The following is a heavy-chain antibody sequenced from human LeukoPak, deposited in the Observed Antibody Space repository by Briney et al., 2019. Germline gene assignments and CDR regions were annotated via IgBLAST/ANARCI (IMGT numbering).Heavy chain of an antibody. J-gene: IGHJ5*02. D-gene: IGHD6-13*01. CDR2: ISAYNGNT. Sequence: GASVKVSCKASGYAFTSYGISWVRQAPGQGLEWMGWISAYNGNTNYAQKLQGRVTMTTDTSTSTAYMELRRLRSDDTAVYYCARGGSSSWYPDNWFDPWGQGTLVTVSS. CDR3: ARGGSSSWYPDNWFDP. CDR1: GYAFTSYG. V-gene: IGHV1-18*01.